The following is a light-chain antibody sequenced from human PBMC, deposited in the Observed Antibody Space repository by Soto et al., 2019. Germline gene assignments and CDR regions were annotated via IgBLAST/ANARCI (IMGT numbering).Light chain of an antibody. CDR3: QQCDTFPRT. CDR2: DAS. CDR1: QSISSW. V-gene: IGKV1-5*01. J-gene: IGKJ1*01. Sequence: DIQMTQSPSTLSASVGDRVTITFLASQSISSWLAWYQQKPGKAPKLLIYDASSLESGVPSRFSGSGSGTEFTLVISSLQPEDFATYYCQQCDTFPRTFGQGTKVDIK.